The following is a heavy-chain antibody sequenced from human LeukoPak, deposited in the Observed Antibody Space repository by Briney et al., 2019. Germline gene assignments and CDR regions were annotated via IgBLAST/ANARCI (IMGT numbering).Heavy chain of an antibody. CDR2: INHSGST. J-gene: IGHJ5*02. Sequence: SETLSLTCAVYGGTFSGYYWSWIRQPPGKGLEWIGEINHSGSTNYNPSLKSRVTISVDTSKNQFSLKLSSVTAADTAVYYCATGGYYGSGSPHEKINWFDPWGQGTLVTVSS. D-gene: IGHD3-10*01. V-gene: IGHV4-34*08. CDR1: GGTFSGYY. CDR3: ATGGYYGSGSPHEKINWFDP.